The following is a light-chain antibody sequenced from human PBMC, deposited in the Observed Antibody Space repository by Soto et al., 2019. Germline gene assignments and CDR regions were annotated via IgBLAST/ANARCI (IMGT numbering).Light chain of an antibody. CDR2: DAS. J-gene: IGKJ3*01. CDR3: QQSYSLPLT. V-gene: IGKV1-5*01. Sequence: DIQMTQSPSTLSASVGDRVTITCRASQSISSWLAWYQQKPGKAPKLLIYDASSLKSGVPSGFSGSGSGSEFTLTISGLQPEDFGVYFCQQSYSLPLTFGPGTKVDV. CDR1: QSISSW.